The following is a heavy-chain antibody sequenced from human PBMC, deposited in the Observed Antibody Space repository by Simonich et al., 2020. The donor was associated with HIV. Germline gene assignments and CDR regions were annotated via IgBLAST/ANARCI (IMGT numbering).Heavy chain of an antibody. D-gene: IGHD3-3*01. Sequence: GSSWARIRQPPWKGLEWSGEINTSGITNYKSSLNSRATISVDKSKTQFSLKLSSVTAADTAIYYCARRDRELILYFDYWGQGNLVTVSS. CDR3: ARRDRELILYFDY. J-gene: IGHJ4*02. CDR2: INTSGIT. V-gene: IGHV4-34*01. CDR1: GSS.